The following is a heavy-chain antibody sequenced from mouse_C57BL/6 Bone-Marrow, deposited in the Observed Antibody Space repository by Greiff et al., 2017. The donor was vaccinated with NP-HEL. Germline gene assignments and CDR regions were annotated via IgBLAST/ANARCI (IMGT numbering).Heavy chain of an antibody. D-gene: IGHD1-1*01. J-gene: IGHJ1*03. V-gene: IGHV1-22*01. CDR1: GYTFTDYN. CDR3: ANLFMVWYFDV. Sequence: EVQLQQSGPELVKPGASVKMSCKASGYTFTDYNMHWVKQSHGKSLEWIGYINPNNGGTSYNQKFKGKATLTVNKSSSTAYTELRSLTSEDSAVYYCANLFMVWYFDVWGTGTTVTVSS. CDR2: INPNNGGT.